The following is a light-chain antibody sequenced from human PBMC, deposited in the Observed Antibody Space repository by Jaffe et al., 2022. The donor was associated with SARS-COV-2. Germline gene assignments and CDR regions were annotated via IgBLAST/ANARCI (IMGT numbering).Light chain of an antibody. CDR3: QVWDSSTYVV. V-gene: IGLV3-9*01. CDR1: NIGGKS. CDR2: RDD. Sequence: SYDLTQPLSVSVALGQTASITCGANNIGGKSVHWYQQKLGQAPVLVMYRDDNRPSGIPERFSGSNSGNTATLTISRAQAGDEADYFCQVWDSSTYVVFGGGTRLTVL. J-gene: IGLJ2*01.